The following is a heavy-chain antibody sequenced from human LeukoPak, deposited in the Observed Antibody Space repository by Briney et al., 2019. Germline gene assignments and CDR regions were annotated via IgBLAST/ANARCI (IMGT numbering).Heavy chain of an antibody. V-gene: IGHV4-61*02. J-gene: IGHJ3*02. D-gene: IGHD1-26*01. CDR2: IYSSGST. Sequence: SETLSLTCTVSGGSISSGSYYWSWIRQPAGKGLEWIGRIYSSGSTNYNPSLKSRVTISVDTSKKQFSLKLSSVTAADTAFYYCARYIVSYPHDAFDIWGQGTMVTVSS. CDR3: ARYIVSYPHDAFDI. CDR1: GGSISSGSYY.